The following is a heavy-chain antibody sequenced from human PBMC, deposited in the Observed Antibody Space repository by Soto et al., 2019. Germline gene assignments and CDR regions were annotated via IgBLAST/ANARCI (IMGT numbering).Heavy chain of an antibody. J-gene: IGHJ4*02. V-gene: IGHV3-21*01. CDR2: INSDSKYI. CDR3: VRSGSYPIYKNFDY. Sequence: PGGSLRLSCAASGFTFSSYSMNWVRQAPGKGLEWVSSINSDSKYIYYTDSVKGRFTISRDNAKNSLSLQMNSLRTEDTAVYYCVRSGSYPIYKNFDYWGQGTLVTVSS. D-gene: IGHD1-26*01. CDR1: GFTFSSYS.